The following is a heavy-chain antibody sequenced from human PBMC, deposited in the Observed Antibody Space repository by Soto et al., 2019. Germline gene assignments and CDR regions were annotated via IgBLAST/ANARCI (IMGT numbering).Heavy chain of an antibody. CDR3: ARDGSGGWFDP. CDR2: IYYSGST. V-gene: IGHV4-31*03. J-gene: IGHJ5*02. Sequence: PSETLSLTCTVSGGSISSGGYYWSWIRQHPGKGLEWIGYIYYSGSTYYNPSLKSRVTISVDTSKNQFSLKLSSVTAADTAVYYCARDGSGGWFDPWGQGTLVTVSS. D-gene: IGHD2-15*01. CDR1: GGSISSGGYY.